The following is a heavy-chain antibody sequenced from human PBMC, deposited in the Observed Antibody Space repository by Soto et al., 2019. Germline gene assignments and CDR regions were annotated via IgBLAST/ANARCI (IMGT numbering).Heavy chain of an antibody. CDR3: ARGDYGDYTEVGKPTHQYYYYYIDV. D-gene: IGHD4-17*01. CDR1: GGSFSDYY. CDR2: INHSGST. J-gene: IGHJ6*03. V-gene: IGHV4-34*01. Sequence: SETLSLTCAVYGGSFSDYYWSWIRQPPGKGLEWIGEINHSGSTNYNPSLKSRVTISVDTSKNQFSLKLSSVTAADTAVYYCARGDYGDYTEVGKPTHQYYYYYIDVWGKGTTVTVSS.